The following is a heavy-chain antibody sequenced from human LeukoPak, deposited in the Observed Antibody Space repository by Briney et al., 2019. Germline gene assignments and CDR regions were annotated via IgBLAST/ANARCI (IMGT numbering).Heavy chain of an antibody. CDR3: ARFRGGSSSVYYYYMDV. V-gene: IGHV3-20*04. CDR2: INWNGGST. D-gene: IGHD6-6*01. J-gene: IGHJ6*03. Sequence: GGSLRLSCAASGFTFDDYGMSWVRHAPGKGLEWVSGINWNGGSTVYADSVKGRFTISRDNAKNSLYLQMNSLRAEDTALYYYARFRGGSSSVYYYYMDVWGKGTTVTVSS. CDR1: GFTFDDYG.